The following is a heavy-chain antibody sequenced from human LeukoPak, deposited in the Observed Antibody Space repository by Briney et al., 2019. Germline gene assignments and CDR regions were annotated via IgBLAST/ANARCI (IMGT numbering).Heavy chain of an antibody. D-gene: IGHD3-9*01. V-gene: IGHV1-18*01. CDR1: GYTFTSYG. Sequence: ASVKVSCKASGYTFTSYGISWVRQAPGQGLEWMGWISAYNGNTNYAQKLQGRVTMTTDTSTSTAYMELSSLRSEDTAVYYCARGGYDILTGDDYYYYGMDVWGKGTTVTVSS. CDR3: ARGGYDILTGDDYYYYGMDV. CDR2: ISAYNGNT. J-gene: IGHJ6*04.